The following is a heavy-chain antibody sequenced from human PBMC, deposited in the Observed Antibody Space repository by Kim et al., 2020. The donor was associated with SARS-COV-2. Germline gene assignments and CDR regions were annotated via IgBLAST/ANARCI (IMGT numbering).Heavy chain of an antibody. V-gene: IGHV4-59*01. CDR3: ARAEYSSSWWFDP. Sequence: YTPSLESRVPISVDTSKNQFSLKLSSVTAADTAVYYCARAEYSSSWWFDPWGQGTLVTVSS. J-gene: IGHJ5*02. D-gene: IGHD6-6*01.